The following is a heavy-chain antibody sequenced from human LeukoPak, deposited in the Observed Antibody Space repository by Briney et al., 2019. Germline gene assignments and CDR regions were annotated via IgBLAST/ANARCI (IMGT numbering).Heavy chain of an antibody. Sequence: ASVKVSCKASGYTFTGYYMHWVRQAPGQGPEWMGWINPNSGGTNYAQKFQGRVTMTRDTSISTAYMELSRLRSDDTAVYYCARGPPRSIVVVPAAPAGFDHWGQGTLVTVSS. V-gene: IGHV1-2*02. CDR3: ARGPPRSIVVVPAAPAGFDH. CDR1: GYTFTGYY. D-gene: IGHD2-2*01. J-gene: IGHJ4*02. CDR2: INPNSGGT.